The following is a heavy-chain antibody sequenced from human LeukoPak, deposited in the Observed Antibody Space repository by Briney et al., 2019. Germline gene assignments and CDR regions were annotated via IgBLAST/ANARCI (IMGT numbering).Heavy chain of an antibody. CDR1: GFTFRSHG. D-gene: IGHD3-10*01. CDR3: AKDRSRENYYGSGSSPPDY. CDR2: ISYDGSDK. V-gene: IGHV3-30*18. Sequence: GGSLRLSCAASGFTFRSHGMHWVRQAPGKGLEWVAVISYDGSDKYYVDSVKGRFTISRDNSKNTLYLQMNSLRAEDTAVYYCAKDRSRENYYGSGSSPPDYWGQGTLVTVSS. J-gene: IGHJ4*02.